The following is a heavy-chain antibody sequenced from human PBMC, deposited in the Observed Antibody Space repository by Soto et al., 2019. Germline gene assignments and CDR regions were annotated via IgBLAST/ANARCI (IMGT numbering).Heavy chain of an antibody. CDR3: ARDTAARRGHYYYYYGMDV. Sequence: GASVKVSCKASGYTLTSYDINWVRQATGQGLEWMGWMNPNSGNTGYAQKFQGRVTMTRNTSISTAYMELSSLRSEDTAVYYCARDTAARRGHYYYYYGMDVWGQGTTVTVSS. D-gene: IGHD6-6*01. V-gene: IGHV1-8*01. CDR1: GYTLTSYD. J-gene: IGHJ6*02. CDR2: MNPNSGNT.